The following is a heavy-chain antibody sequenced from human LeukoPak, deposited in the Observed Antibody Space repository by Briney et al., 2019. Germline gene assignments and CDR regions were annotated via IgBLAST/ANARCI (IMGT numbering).Heavy chain of an antibody. CDR2: ITNRGDGT. CDR1: GFTFSNFD. D-gene: IGHD6-19*01. CDR3: AKDARRTSGWYYFDS. Sequence: PGGSLRLSCTASGFTFSNFDMGWVCQAPGKGLEWVSAITNRGDGTYFADSVKGRVTISRDNSKDTLYLQLNSLRADDTAVYYCAKDARRTSGWYYFDSWGQGTLVTVSS. V-gene: IGHV3-23*01. J-gene: IGHJ4*02.